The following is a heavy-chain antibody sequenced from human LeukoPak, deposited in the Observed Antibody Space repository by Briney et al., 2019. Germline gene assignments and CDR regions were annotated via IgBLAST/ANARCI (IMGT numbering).Heavy chain of an antibody. D-gene: IGHD3-10*01. J-gene: IGHJ4*02. CDR2: TRNKANSYTT. V-gene: IGHV3-72*01. CDR1: GFTFSDHY. Sequence: PGGSLRLSCAASGFTFSDHYMDWVRRAPGKGLEWVGRTRNKANSYTTEYAASVKGRFTISRDDSKNSLYLQMNSLKTEDTAVYYCARAESMVRGVIITPYWGQGTLVTVSS. CDR3: ARAESMVRGVIITPY.